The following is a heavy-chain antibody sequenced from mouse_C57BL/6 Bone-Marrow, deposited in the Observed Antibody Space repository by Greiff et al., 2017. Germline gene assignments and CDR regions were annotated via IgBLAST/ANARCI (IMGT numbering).Heavy chain of an antibody. Sequence: QVQLQQPGAELVKPGASVKLSCKASGYTFTSYWMHWVKQRPGQGLEWIGMIHPNSGSTNYNEKFKSKATLTVDKSSSTAYMHRSSLTSEDSAVYYCARERTWLRRYFDVGGTGTTVTVSS. CDR3: ARERTWLRRYFDV. J-gene: IGHJ1*03. D-gene: IGHD2-2*01. V-gene: IGHV1-64*01. CDR1: GYTFTSYW. CDR2: IHPNSGST.